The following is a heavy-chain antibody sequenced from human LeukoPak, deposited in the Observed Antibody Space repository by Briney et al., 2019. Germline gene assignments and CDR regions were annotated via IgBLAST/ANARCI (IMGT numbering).Heavy chain of an antibody. Sequence: PGGSLRLSCAGSGFTFSDYYMSWIRQAPGKGLEWVSYISSSGSTIYYADSVKGRFTISMDNAKKSLYLQMNSLRAEDTAVYYCARKSGSSGYPFDYWGQGTLVTVSS. CDR1: GFTFSDYY. J-gene: IGHJ4*02. D-gene: IGHD3-22*01. CDR3: ARKSGSSGYPFDY. CDR2: ISSSGSTI. V-gene: IGHV3-11*04.